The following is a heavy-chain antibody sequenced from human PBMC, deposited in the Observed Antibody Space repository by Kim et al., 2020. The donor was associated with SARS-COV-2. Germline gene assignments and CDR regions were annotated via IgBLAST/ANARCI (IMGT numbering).Heavy chain of an antibody. CDR2: IIPIFGTA. V-gene: IGHV1-69*13. CDR3: ARGYCTNGVCRYYYYGMDV. D-gene: IGHD2-8*01. J-gene: IGHJ6*02. Sequence: SVKVSCKASGGTFSSYAISWVRQAPGQGLEWMGGIIPIFGTANYAQKFQGRVTITADESTSTAYMELSSLRSEDTAVYYCARGYCTNGVCRYYYYGMDVWGQGTTVTVSS. CDR1: GGTFSSYA.